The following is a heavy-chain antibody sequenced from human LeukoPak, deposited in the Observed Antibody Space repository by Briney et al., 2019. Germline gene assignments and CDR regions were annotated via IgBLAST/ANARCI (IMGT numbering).Heavy chain of an antibody. CDR1: GFTFSSYW. CDR2: IKEDGSEK. CDR3: ASGEDYDSSGYRYFDY. V-gene: IGHV3-7*01. Sequence: GGSLRLSCAASGFTFSSYWMTWVRQAPGKGLEWVANIKEDGSEKYYVDSVKGRFTISRDNAKNSLYLQMNSLRAEDTAVYYCASGEDYDSSGYRYFDYWGQETLVTVSS. J-gene: IGHJ4*02. D-gene: IGHD3-22*01.